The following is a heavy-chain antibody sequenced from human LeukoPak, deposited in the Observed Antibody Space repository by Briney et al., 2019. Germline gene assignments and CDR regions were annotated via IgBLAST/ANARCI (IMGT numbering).Heavy chain of an antibody. V-gene: IGHV1-69*13. D-gene: IGHD1-26*01. J-gene: IGHJ3*01. CDR2: IIPIFGTA. Sequence: AASVKVSCKASGGTFSSYAISWVPQAPGQGLEWLGGIIPIFGTANYAQKFQGRVTITADESTSTAYMELSSLRSEDTAVYYCARDCGDSGSYYWDAFDVWGQGTMVTVSS. CDR1: GGTFSSYA. CDR3: ARDCGDSGSYYWDAFDV.